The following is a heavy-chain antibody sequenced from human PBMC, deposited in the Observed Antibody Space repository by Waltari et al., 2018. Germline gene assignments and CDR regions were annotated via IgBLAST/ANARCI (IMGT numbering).Heavy chain of an antibody. V-gene: IGHV4-39*07. Sequence: QLQLQESGPGLVKPSETLSLTCTVSGGSISSSSYYWGWIRQPPGKGLEWIGSIYYSGSTYYNPSLKSRVTISVDTSKNQFSLKLSSVTAADTAVYYCARAMHYDSSGYYFGYWGQGTLVTVSS. CDR2: IYYSGST. CDR1: GGSISSSSYY. D-gene: IGHD3-22*01. J-gene: IGHJ4*02. CDR3: ARAMHYDSSGYYFGY.